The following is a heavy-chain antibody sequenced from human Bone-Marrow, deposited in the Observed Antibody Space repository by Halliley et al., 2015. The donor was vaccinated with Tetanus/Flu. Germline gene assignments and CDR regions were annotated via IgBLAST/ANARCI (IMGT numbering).Heavy chain of an antibody. CDR1: GYSLTSYG. Sequence: QLVQSGAEVKRPGASVKVSCRPSGYSLTSYGINWVRQAPGQGLEWMGWISAYSGNKEYAQKFQGRATMTTDTSTSTAYMELRRLRSDDTAVYYCAREDCNGGNCYQTRPHYYYHGLDVWGQGTTVTVS. CDR2: ISAYSGNK. J-gene: IGHJ6*02. D-gene: IGHD2-15*01. CDR3: AREDCNGGNCYQTRPHYYYHGLDV. V-gene: IGHV1-18*04.